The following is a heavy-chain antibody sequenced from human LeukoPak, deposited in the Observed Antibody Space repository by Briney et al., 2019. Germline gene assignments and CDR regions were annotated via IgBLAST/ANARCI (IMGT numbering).Heavy chain of an antibody. Sequence: AASVKVSCKASGYTFTSYDVNWFRQATGQGLEWMGGIIPIFGTANYAQKFQGRVTITADESTSTAYMELSSLRSEDTAVYYCARDTAEGVLMVYALDYWGQGTLVTVSS. CDR1: GYTFTSYD. CDR2: IIPIFGTA. J-gene: IGHJ4*02. V-gene: IGHV1-69*13. D-gene: IGHD2-8*01. CDR3: ARDTAEGVLMVYALDY.